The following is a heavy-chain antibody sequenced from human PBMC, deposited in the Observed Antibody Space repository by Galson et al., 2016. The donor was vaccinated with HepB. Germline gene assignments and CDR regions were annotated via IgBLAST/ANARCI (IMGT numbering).Heavy chain of an antibody. CDR2: IKEDGTVE. Sequence: SLRLSCAASGFTFKTYWMSWIRQAPGKGLERVANIKEDGTVENYVDSVKGRFTISRDNAKSSFYLQMNNLRAEDTGVYYCARDMYTTARDYWGQGTLATVSS. CDR1: GFTFKTYW. D-gene: IGHD2/OR15-2a*01. V-gene: IGHV3-7*01. CDR3: ARDMYTTARDY. J-gene: IGHJ4*02.